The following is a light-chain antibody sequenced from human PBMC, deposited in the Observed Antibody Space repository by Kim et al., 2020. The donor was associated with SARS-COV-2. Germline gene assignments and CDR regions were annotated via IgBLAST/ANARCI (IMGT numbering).Light chain of an antibody. Sequence: GQTFVISCTGNRSNIGASYDVHWYQQFPRAAPKLLIFGNPTRPPGVPERFSGFKSVSSASLTIAGLQAEDEADYYCQSYDSSLSAIFGGGTRVTVL. CDR3: QSYDSSLSAI. CDR1: RSNIGASYD. V-gene: IGLV1-40*01. J-gene: IGLJ2*01. CDR2: GNP.